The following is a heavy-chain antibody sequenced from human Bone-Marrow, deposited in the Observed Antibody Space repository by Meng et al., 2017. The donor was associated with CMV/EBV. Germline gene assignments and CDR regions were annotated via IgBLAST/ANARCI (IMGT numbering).Heavy chain of an antibody. V-gene: IGHV4-34*01. CDR3: ARITMVRGVIITGFDP. D-gene: IGHD3-10*01. CDR2: INDRGST. Sequence: SETLSLTCAVYGGSFSGYYWSWIRQPPGKGLEWIGEINDRGSTNYNPSLKSRVTISVDTSKNQFSLKLSSVTAADTAVYYCARITMVRGVIITGFDPWGQGTLVTVSS. CDR1: GGSFSGYY. J-gene: IGHJ5*02.